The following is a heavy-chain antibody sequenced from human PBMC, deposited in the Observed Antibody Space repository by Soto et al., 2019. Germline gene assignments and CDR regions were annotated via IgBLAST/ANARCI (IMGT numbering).Heavy chain of an antibody. CDR2: IYYSGST. Sequence: QVQLQESGPGLVKPSQTLSLTCTVSGGSISSGGYYWSWIRQHPGKGLEGIGYIYYSGSTYYNPSLESRVTISVDTSKNQFSLKLSSMTAADTAVYYCARVCGGDCHYGMDVWGQGTTVTVSS. CDR3: ARVCGGDCHYGMDV. D-gene: IGHD2-21*02. J-gene: IGHJ6*02. V-gene: IGHV4-31*03. CDR1: GGSISSGGYY.